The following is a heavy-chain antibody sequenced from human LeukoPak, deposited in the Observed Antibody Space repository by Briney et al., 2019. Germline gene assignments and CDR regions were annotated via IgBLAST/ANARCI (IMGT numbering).Heavy chain of an antibody. V-gene: IGHV3-7*05. Sequence: GGSLRLSCVGSGFTFSGYWLNWVRQAPGRGLEWVAKIEEDGSAKYYMDSVKGRFSIYRDNAKNSLYLQMYSLRAEDTAMYYCARAGQLNYWGQGTLVTVSS. J-gene: IGHJ4*02. CDR1: GFTFSGYW. CDR2: IEEDGSAK. D-gene: IGHD6-13*01. CDR3: ARAGQLNY.